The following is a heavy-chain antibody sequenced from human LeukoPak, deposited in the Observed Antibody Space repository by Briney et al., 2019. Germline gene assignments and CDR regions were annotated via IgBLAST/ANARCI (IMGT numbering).Heavy chain of an antibody. D-gene: IGHD3-10*01. CDR2: TSWNSGSI. V-gene: IGHV3-9*01. CDR1: GFTFDDYA. J-gene: IGHJ6*03. Sequence: TGGSLRLSCAASGFTFDDYAMHWDRQAPGKGLEWVSGTSWNSGSIGYADSVKGRFTISRDNAKNSLYLQMNSLRAEDTALYYCAKDTGSGSYYYYYMDVWGKGTTVTISS. CDR3: AKDTGSGSYYYYYMDV.